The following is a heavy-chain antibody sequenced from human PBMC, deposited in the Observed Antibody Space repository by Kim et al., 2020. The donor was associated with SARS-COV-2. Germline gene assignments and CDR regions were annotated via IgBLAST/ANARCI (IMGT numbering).Heavy chain of an antibody. D-gene: IGHD2-21*01. CDR3: ARAHRWGLLAALGAVDY. CDR2: IYYSGST. CDR1: GGSISSGGYY. J-gene: IGHJ4*02. V-gene: IGHV4-31*03. Sequence: SETLSLTCTVSGGSISSGGYYWSWIRQHPGKGLEWIGYIYYSGSTYYNPSLKSRVTISVDTSKNQFSLKLSSVTAADTAVYYCARAHRWGLLAALGAVDYWGQGTLVTVSS.